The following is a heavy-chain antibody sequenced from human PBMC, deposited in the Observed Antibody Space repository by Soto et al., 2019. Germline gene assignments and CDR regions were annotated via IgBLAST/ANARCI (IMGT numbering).Heavy chain of an antibody. D-gene: IGHD2-15*01. V-gene: IGHV5-10-1*01. J-gene: IGHJ4*02. CDR2: IDPSDSYT. Sequence: XESLKISRKGSGYSFTSYLLIWVRQMPGKGLEWMGRIDPSDSYTNYSPSFQGHVTISADKSISTAYLQWSSLKASDTAMYYCARHEGRSGGRPRGYWGQGTLVTVSS. CDR3: ARHEGRSGGRPRGY. CDR1: GYSFTSYL.